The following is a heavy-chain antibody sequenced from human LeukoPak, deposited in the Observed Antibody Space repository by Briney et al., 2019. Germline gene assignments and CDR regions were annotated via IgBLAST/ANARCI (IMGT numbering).Heavy chain of an antibody. V-gene: IGHV1-2*06. CDR2: INPNSGGT. Sequence: GASVKVSCKASGYTFTGYYMHLVRQAPGQGLEWMGRINPNSGGTNYAQKFQGRVTMTRDTSISTAYMELSRLRSDDTAVYYCAVGEYCSGGSCYSAFDIWGQGTMVTVSS. CDR1: GYTFTGYY. J-gene: IGHJ3*02. D-gene: IGHD2-15*01. CDR3: AVGEYCSGGSCYSAFDI.